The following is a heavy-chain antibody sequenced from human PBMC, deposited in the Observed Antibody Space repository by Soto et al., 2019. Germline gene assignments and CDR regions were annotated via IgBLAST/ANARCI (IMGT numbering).Heavy chain of an antibody. CDR3: AKDFARGPMGMSLDS. CDR2: ISSDGSNK. D-gene: IGHD1-26*01. J-gene: IGHJ4*02. Sequence: QVQLVESGGGVVHPGRSLRLSCTASGFNFSDFGMHWVRQAPGKGLEWLALISSDGSNKFYADSVRGRFTVSRDRSDNTLNLHMSAVRNDDTAMYYCAKDFARGPMGMSLDSWGQGTLVIVSS. V-gene: IGHV3-30*18. CDR1: GFNFSDFG.